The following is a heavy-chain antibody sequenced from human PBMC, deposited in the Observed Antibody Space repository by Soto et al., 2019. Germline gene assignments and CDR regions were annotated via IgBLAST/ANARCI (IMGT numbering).Heavy chain of an antibody. CDR2: IYYSGST. D-gene: IGHD1-1*01. Sequence: SETQSLTCTVSGGSVSSGDYYWSWIRQPPGKGLEWIGYIYYSGSTYYNPSLKSRVTISLDTSKNQFSLKLSSVTAADTAVYYCATITQRIDYWGQGTLVTVSS. CDR1: GGSVSSGDYY. CDR3: ATITQRIDY. J-gene: IGHJ4*02. V-gene: IGHV4-30-4*01.